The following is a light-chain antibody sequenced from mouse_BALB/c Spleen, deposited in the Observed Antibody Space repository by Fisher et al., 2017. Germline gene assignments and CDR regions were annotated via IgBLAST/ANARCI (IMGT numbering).Light chain of an antibody. CDR3: QQRSSYPLT. CDR1: SSVSY. J-gene: IGKJ5*01. Sequence: IVLTQSTAIMSASPGEKVTMTCSASSSVSYMYWYQQKPGSSPRLLIYDTSNLASGVPVRFSGSGSGTSYSLTISRMEAEDAATYYCQQRSSYPLTFGAGTKL. CDR2: DTS. V-gene: IGKV4-55*01.